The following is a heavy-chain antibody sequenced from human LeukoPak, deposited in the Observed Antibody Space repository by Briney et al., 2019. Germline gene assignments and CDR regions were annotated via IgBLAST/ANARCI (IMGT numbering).Heavy chain of an antibody. CDR1: GFTFSSSA. CDR3: ARGVGTQLDF. J-gene: IGHJ4*02. V-gene: IGHV3-64*02. Sequence: GGSLRLSCAASGFTFSSSAMHWVRQAPGKRLETVSAISSDGGRVYYGDSVKGRFTIPRDNSKNTLYLQMGSLRAEDMAVYYCARGVGTQLDFWGQGTLVTVSS. D-gene: IGHD1-14*01. CDR2: ISSDGGRV.